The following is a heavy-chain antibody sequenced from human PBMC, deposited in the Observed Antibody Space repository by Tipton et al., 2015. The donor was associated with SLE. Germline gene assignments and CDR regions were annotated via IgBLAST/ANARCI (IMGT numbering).Heavy chain of an antibody. CDR2: LYKSGSS. D-gene: IGHD3-3*01. J-gene: IGHJ6*03. Sequence: TLSLTCTVSGGPFSRHYWSWIRQPAGKGLEWIGRLYKSGSSNYNAALKSRVTMSVDTSKNQFSLNLSSVTAADTAVYYCAREPWAYEYWSGSTLGYMDVWGKGTTVTVSS. CDR3: AREPWAYEYWSGSTLGYMDV. V-gene: IGHV4-4*07. CDR1: GGPFSRHY.